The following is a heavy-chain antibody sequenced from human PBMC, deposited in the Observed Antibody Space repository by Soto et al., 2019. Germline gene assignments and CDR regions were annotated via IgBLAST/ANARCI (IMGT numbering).Heavy chain of an antibody. D-gene: IGHD6-6*01. J-gene: IGHJ3*02. Sequence: ASVKVSCKVSGYTLTELSMHWVRQAPGKGLEWMGGFDPEDGETIYAQKFQGRVTMTEDTSTDTAYMELSSLRSEDTAVYYCATPIRPLLRIAARPQGGVVFDIWGQGTMVTVSS. CDR3: ATPIRPLLRIAARPQGGVVFDI. V-gene: IGHV1-24*01. CDR2: FDPEDGET. CDR1: GYTLTELS.